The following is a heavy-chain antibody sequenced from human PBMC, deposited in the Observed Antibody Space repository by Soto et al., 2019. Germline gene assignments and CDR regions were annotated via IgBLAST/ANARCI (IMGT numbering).Heavy chain of an antibody. J-gene: IGHJ4*02. CDR3: ASPRYSSSWFDY. D-gene: IGHD6-13*01. CDR1: GYSFTSYW. CDR2: IYPGDSDT. Sequence: GESLKISCKGSGYSFTSYWIGWVRQMPGKGLEWMGIIYPGDSDTRYSPSFQVQVTISASKSISTAYLQWSCLKASDTAMYYFASPRYSSSWFDYWGQGTLVTVSS. V-gene: IGHV5-51*01.